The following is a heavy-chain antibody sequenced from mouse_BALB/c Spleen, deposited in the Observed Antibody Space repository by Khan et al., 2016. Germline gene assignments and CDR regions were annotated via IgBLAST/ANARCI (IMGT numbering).Heavy chain of an antibody. CDR2: ISYSGST. V-gene: IGHV3-2*02. J-gene: IGHJ4*01. CDR3: ARRGNAMDY. CDR1: GYSITSDYA. Sequence: EVQLVESGPGLVKPSQSLSLTCTVTGYSITSDYAWNWIRQFPGNKLEWMGYISYSGSTSYNPSLKSRISITRDTSKNQFFLQLNSVTTDDTATYYCARRGNAMDYWGQGTSVTVSS.